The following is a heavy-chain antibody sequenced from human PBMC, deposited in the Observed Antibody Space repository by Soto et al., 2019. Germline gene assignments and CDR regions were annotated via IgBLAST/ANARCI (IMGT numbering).Heavy chain of an antibody. J-gene: IGHJ6*02. D-gene: IGHD2-21*02. CDR1: GGSISSSHW. CDR2: IYHSGST. CDR3: VRDADETAIVPAPWLV. Sequence: QVHLQESGPGLVNPSGTLTLTCAVSGGSISSSHWWGWVRQAPGKGPEWIGEIYHSGSTNYNPSLKSRITMSVDKSKNQFSVNLSSVTAADTAVYYCVRDADETAIVPAPWLVWGRGTMVTVSS. V-gene: IGHV4-4*02.